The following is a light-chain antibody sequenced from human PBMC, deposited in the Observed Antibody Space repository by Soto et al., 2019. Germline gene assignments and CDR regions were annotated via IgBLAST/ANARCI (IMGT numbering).Light chain of an antibody. V-gene: IGLV2-11*01. J-gene: IGLJ1*01. CDR2: DVS. CDR1: SSDVGGYNY. CDR3: CSYEGSYTFVV. Sequence: QSVLTQPRSVSGSPGQSVTISCTGTSSDVGGYNYVSWYQQHPGKAPKLMIYDVSKRPSGVPDRFSGSKSGNTASLTISGLQAEDEADYYCCSYEGSYTFVVFGAGTKLTAL.